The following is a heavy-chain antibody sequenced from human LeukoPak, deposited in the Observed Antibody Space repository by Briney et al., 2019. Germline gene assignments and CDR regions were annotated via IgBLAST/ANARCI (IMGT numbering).Heavy chain of an antibody. Sequence: GGSLRLSCAASGFTFRNYWMQWVRQAPGEGLVWVSHITSDGTTRTYADSGKGRFTISRDNAKNTLYLQMNSLRAEHTAVYYCVRDNYGVDYWGQGTLVTVSS. CDR3: VRDNYGVDY. CDR2: ITSDGTTR. V-gene: IGHV3-74*01. J-gene: IGHJ4*02. D-gene: IGHD3-10*01. CDR1: GFTFRNYW.